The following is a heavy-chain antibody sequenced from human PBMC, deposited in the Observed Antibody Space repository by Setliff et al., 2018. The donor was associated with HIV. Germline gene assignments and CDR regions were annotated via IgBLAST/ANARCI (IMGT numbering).Heavy chain of an antibody. Sequence: LRLSCAASGFTFSSYGMHWVRQAPGKGLEWVAVIWYDGSNKYYADSVKGRFTISRDNSKNTLYLQMNSLRAEDTAVYYCAKGPGYSSSWYYFNYWGQGTLVTVSS. CDR3: AKGPGYSSSWYYFNY. D-gene: IGHD6-13*01. J-gene: IGHJ4*02. V-gene: IGHV3-33*03. CDR1: GFTFSSYG. CDR2: IWYDGSNK.